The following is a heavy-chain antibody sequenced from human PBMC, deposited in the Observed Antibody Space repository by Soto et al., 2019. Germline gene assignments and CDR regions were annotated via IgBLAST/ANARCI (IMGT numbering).Heavy chain of an antibody. Sequence: PSETLSLTCAVYGGSFSGYYWSWIRQPPGKGLEWIGEINHSGSTNYNPSLKSRVTISVDTSKSQFSLKLSSVTAADTAVYYCARTRYYDYVWGSYSRWFDPWGQGTLVTVSS. CDR2: INHSGST. CDR3: ARTRYYDYVWGSYSRWFDP. J-gene: IGHJ5*02. CDR1: GGSFSGYY. D-gene: IGHD3-16*01. V-gene: IGHV4-34*01.